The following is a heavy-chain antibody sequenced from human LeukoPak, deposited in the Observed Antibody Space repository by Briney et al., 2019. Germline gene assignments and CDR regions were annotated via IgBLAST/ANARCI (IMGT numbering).Heavy chain of an antibody. CDR2: ISSSSSYI. D-gene: IGHD3-10*02. CDR1: GFTFSSYS. Sequence: GGSLRLSCAASGFTFSSYSMNWVRQAPGKGLGWVSSISSSSSYIYYADSVKGRFTISRDNAKNSLYLQMNSLRAEDTAVYYCARDVRLTYPDYWGQGTLVTVSS. J-gene: IGHJ4*02. CDR3: ARDVRLTYPDY. V-gene: IGHV3-21*01.